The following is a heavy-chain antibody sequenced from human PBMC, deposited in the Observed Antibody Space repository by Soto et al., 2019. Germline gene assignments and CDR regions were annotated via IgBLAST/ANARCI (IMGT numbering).Heavy chain of an antibody. V-gene: IGHV4-4*07. J-gene: IGHJ5*02. CDR3: VRDGSKSLRDWFDP. CDR1: GGSISKFY. CDR2: VYATGTT. Sequence: MSLTCNVSGGSISKFYWAWIRKTAGNGLEWMGRVYATGTTDYNPSLRSRVAMSVDISKKTFSLRLRSVTGADSGVYYCVRDGSKSLRDWFDPWGQGILVTVS.